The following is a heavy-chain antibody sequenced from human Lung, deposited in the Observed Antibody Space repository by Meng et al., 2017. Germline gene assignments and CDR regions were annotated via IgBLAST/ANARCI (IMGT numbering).Heavy chain of an antibody. CDR1: GGSFSDYY. V-gene: IGHV4-34*01. CDR2: INHSGST. D-gene: IGHD4-11*01. CDR3: ARGPTTMAHDFDY. J-gene: IGHJ4*02. Sequence: QVYLQQWGASLLKRSETLSSTCVVSGGSFSDYYWSWIRQPPGKGLEWIGEINHSGSTTYNPSLESRATISVDTSQNNLSLKLSSVTAADSAVYYCARGPTTMAHDFDYWGQGTLVTVSS.